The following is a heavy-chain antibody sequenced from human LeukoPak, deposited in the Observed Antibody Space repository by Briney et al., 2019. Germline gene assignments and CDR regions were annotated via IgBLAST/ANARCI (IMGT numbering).Heavy chain of an antibody. CDR3: ARGGSVPPRYYYYMDV. CDR2: INPNSGGT. J-gene: IGHJ6*03. CDR1: GYTFTGYY. D-gene: IGHD3-10*01. V-gene: IGHV1-2*02. Sequence: ASVKVSCKASGYTFTGYYMHWVRQAPGQGLEWMGWINPNSGGTNYAQKFQGRVTMTRDTSISTAYMELGRLRSDDTAVYYCARGGSVPPRYYYYMDVWGKGTTVTVSS.